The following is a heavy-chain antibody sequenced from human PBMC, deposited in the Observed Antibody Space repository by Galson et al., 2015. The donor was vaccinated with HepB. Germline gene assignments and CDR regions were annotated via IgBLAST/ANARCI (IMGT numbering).Heavy chain of an antibody. Sequence: TLSLTCTVSGGSISSGSYYWSWIRQPAGKGLEWIGRIYTSGSTNYNPSLKSRVTMSVDTSKNQFSLKLSSVTAADTAVYYCARGSYSGGDFDYWGQGTLVTVSS. CDR2: IYTSGST. CDR1: GGSISSGSYY. CDR3: ARGSYSGGDFDY. V-gene: IGHV4-61*02. J-gene: IGHJ4*02. D-gene: IGHD3-10*01.